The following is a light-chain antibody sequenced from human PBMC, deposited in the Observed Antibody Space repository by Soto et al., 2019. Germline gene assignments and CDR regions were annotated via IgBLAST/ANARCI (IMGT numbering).Light chain of an antibody. CDR2: DAS. CDR1: QSVGGY. CDR3: HQRSNWPPLT. Sequence: EIVLTQSPATLSLSPGERATLSCRASQSVGGYLDWYQQKPGQAPRLLIYDASNRASGIPARFSGSGSGTDLTLTISRLEPEDLAVYYCHQRSNWPPLTFGGGTKVEIK. J-gene: IGKJ4*01. V-gene: IGKV3-11*01.